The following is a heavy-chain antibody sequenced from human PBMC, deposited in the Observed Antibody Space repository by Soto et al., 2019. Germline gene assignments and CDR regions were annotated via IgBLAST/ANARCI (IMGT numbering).Heavy chain of an antibody. D-gene: IGHD6-13*01. CDR3: ARAPSLYSSSRNWFDP. CDR2: IYYSGST. Sequence: SETLSLTCTVSGGSISSYYWSWIRQPPGKGLEWIGYIYYSGSTNYNPSLKSRVTISVDTSKNQFSLKLSSVTAADTAVYYCARAPSLYSSSRNWFDPWGQGTLVTVSS. CDR1: GGSISSYY. J-gene: IGHJ5*02. V-gene: IGHV4-59*12.